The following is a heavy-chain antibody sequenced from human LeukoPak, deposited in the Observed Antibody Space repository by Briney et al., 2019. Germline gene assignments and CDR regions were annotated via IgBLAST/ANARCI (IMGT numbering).Heavy chain of an antibody. V-gene: IGHV3-64*01. Sequence: GGSLRLSCAASGFTFSSYAMHWVRQAPGKGLEYVSAISSNGGSTYYANSVKGRFTISRGNSKNTLYLQMGSLRAEDMAVYYCARDYYGSGSYWSDYWGQGTLVTVSS. J-gene: IGHJ4*02. D-gene: IGHD3-10*01. CDR1: GFTFSSYA. CDR3: ARDYYGSGSYWSDY. CDR2: ISSNGGST.